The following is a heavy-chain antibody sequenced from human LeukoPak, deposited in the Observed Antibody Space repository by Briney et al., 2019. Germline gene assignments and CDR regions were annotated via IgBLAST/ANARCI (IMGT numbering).Heavy chain of an antibody. CDR2: ISSSGSTI. D-gene: IGHD1-26*01. Sequence: PGGSLRLSCAASGFTVSSNYMSWVRQAPGKGLEWVSYISSSGSTIYYADSVKGRFTISRDNAKNSLYLQMNSLRAEDTAVYYCARDQVGGTEDAFDIWGQGTMVTVSS. CDR1: GFTVSSNY. CDR3: ARDQVGGTEDAFDI. V-gene: IGHV3-11*01. J-gene: IGHJ3*02.